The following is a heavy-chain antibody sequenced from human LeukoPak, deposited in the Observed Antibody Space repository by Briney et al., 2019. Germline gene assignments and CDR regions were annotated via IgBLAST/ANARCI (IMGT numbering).Heavy chain of an antibody. V-gene: IGHV1-18*01. CDR1: GYTFTSYG. CDR3: ARDPSSSWYGRNFDY. J-gene: IGHJ4*02. Sequence: ASVKVSCKASGYTFTSYGISWVRQAPGQGLEWMGWISAYNGNTNYAQKLQGRVTMTTDTSTSTAYMELRSLRSDDTAVYYCARDPSSSWYGRNFDYWGQGTLVTVSS. D-gene: IGHD6-13*01. CDR2: ISAYNGNT.